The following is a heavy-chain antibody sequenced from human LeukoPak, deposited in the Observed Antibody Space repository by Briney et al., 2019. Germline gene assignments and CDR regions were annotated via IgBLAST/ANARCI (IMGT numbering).Heavy chain of an antibody. J-gene: IGHJ4*02. D-gene: IGHD5-24*01. CDR1: GFTFRNFW. Sequence: PGGFLRLSCAASGFTFRNFWMNWARQTPGKGLEWVASIMKDGGQKKYVDSVKGRFTISRDNAQNLVYLQLSSLRAEDTAMYYCVRDADFYKGDYWGQGTLVTVSS. CDR3: VRDADFYKGDY. V-gene: IGHV3-7*03. CDR2: IMKDGGQK.